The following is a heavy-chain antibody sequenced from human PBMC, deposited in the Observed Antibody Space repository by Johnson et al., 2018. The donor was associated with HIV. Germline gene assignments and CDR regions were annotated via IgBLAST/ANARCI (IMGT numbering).Heavy chain of an antibody. V-gene: IGHV3-30*02. D-gene: IGHD3-3*01. CDR3: AKAGGPYYDFWSGIHAFDI. Sequence: QVQLVESGGGVVQPGGSLRLSCAASGFTFSSYGMHWVRQAPGKGLEWVAFIRYDGSNKYYADSVKGRFTISRDNSKNTLYLQMNSLRAEDTAVHYRAKAGGPYYDFWSGIHAFDIWGQGTMVTVSS. CDR1: GFTFSSYG. J-gene: IGHJ3*02. CDR2: IRYDGSNK.